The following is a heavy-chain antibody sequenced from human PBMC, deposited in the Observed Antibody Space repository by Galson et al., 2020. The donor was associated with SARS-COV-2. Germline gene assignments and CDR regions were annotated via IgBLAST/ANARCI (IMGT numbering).Heavy chain of an antibody. D-gene: IGHD3-10*01. CDR1: GFAVSSNY. J-gene: IGHJ5*02. Sequence: GESLKISCAASGFAVSSNYMNWVRQAPGKGLEWVLVIYSGGSTYYADSVKGRFTISRDNSKNTVYLQMNSLRAEDMAVYYCARWGRGANADWFDPWGQGTLVTVSS. CDR3: ARWGRGANADWFDP. V-gene: IGHV3-53*01. CDR2: IYSGGST.